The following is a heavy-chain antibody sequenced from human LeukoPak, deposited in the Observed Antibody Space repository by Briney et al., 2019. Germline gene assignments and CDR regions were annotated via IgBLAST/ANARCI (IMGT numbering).Heavy chain of an antibody. CDR3: ARDPNYGEYGNDAFDI. D-gene: IGHD4-17*01. CDR1: GFTFSSYS. V-gene: IGHV3-21*01. CDR2: ISSSSSYI. J-gene: IGHJ3*02. Sequence: GGSLRLSYAASGFTFSSYSMNWVRQAPGKGLEWVSSISSSSSYIYYADSVKGRFTISRDNAKNSLYLQMNSLRAEDTAVYYCARDPNYGEYGNDAFDIWGQGTMVTVSS.